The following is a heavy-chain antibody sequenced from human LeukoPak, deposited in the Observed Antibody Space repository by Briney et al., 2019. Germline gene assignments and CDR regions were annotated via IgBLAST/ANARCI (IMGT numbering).Heavy chain of an antibody. CDR3: ARDLCSGGSCYDRDAFDI. D-gene: IGHD2-15*01. CDR2: ISYDGSNK. CDR1: GFTSSSYA. Sequence: GGSLRLSCAASGFTSSSYAMHWVRQDPGKGLEWVAVISYDGSNKYYADSVKGRFTIPRDNSKNTLYLQMNSLRAEDTAVYYCARDLCSGGSCYDRDAFDIWGQGTMVTVSS. V-gene: IGHV3-30*04. J-gene: IGHJ3*02.